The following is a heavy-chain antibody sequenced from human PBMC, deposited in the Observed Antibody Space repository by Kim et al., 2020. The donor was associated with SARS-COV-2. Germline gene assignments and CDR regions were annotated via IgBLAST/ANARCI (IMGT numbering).Heavy chain of an antibody. D-gene: IGHD6-13*01. CDR3: ARAGGIAAAPVGY. Sequence: ASVKVSCKASGYTFTRYAMHWVRQAPGQRLEWMGWINAGNGNTKYSQKFQGRVTITRDTSASTAYMELSSLRSEDTAVYYCARAGGIAAAPVGYWGQGTLVTVSS. CDR2: INAGNGNT. J-gene: IGHJ4*02. V-gene: IGHV1-3*01. CDR1: GYTFTRYA.